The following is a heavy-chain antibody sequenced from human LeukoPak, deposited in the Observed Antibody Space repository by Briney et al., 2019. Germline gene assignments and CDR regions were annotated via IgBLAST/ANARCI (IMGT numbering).Heavy chain of an antibody. CDR2: IYYSGST. V-gene: IGHV4-59*12. D-gene: IGHD6-13*01. J-gene: IGHJ5*02. CDR3: ARDVPPSLSSSWYNWFDP. CDR1: GGSISSYY. Sequence: SETLSLTCTVSGGSISSYYWSWIRQPPGKGLEWIGYIYYSGSTYYNPSLKSRVTISVDTSKNQFSLKLSSVTAADTAVYYCARDVPPSLSSSWYNWFDPWGQGTLVTVSS.